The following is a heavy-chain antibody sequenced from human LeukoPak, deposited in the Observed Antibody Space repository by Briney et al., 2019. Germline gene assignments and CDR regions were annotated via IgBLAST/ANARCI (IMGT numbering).Heavy chain of an antibody. V-gene: IGHV3-30-3*01. D-gene: IGHD2-2*01. CDR2: ISYDGSNK. CDR3: ARDRSSNEYYFDY. CDR1: GCTFSSYA. J-gene: IGHJ4*02. Sequence: GGSLRLSCAASGCTFSSYAMHWVRQAPGKGLEWVAVISYDGSNKYYADSVKGRFTISRDNSKNTLYLQTNSLRAEDTAVYYCARDRSSNEYYFDYWGQGTLVTVSS.